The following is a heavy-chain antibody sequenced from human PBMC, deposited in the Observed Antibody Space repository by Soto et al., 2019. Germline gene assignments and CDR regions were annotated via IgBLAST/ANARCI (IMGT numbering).Heavy chain of an antibody. CDR3: ARDPRGMEV. Sequence: SQTLSLTGTVSGASIISYYWSWIRQPPGNGLEWIGYIYYSGSTNYNPSLKSRVTISVDTSKNQFSLKLNSVTAADTAVYYCARDPRGMEVWGKGTTVTVSS. V-gene: IGHV4-59*01. CDR2: IYYSGST. J-gene: IGHJ6*04. CDR1: GASIISYY. D-gene: IGHD1-26*01.